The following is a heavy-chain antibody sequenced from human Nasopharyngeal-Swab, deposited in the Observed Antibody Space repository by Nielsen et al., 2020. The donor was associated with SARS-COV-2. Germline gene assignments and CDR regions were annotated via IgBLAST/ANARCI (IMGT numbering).Heavy chain of an antibody. D-gene: IGHD4-23*01. V-gene: IGHV1-8*03. CDR1: GGTFSSYA. CDR2: VNPNSGDT. J-gene: IGHJ5*02. Sequence: ASVKVSCKASGGTFSSYAISWVRQAPGQGLEWMGWVNPNSGDTGYAPNFQGRVTITRDTSISTVYMELSSLRSEDTAVYYCARDYGGNSGWFDPWGQGTLVTVSS. CDR3: ARDYGGNSGWFDP.